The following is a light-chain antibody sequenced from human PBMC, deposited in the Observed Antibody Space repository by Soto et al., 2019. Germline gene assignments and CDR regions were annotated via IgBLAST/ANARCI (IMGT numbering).Light chain of an antibody. CDR3: QRYNRHSV. Sequence: DIQMTQSPSTLSASVGDTVIITCRASQSIGSWLAWYQQKPGQAPKLLISKASSLESGVPSRFSGSGSGTEFTLTISSLQPDDFSTYYCQRYNRHSVFGPGTNVDIK. V-gene: IGKV1-5*03. CDR1: QSIGSW. CDR2: KAS. J-gene: IGKJ3*01.